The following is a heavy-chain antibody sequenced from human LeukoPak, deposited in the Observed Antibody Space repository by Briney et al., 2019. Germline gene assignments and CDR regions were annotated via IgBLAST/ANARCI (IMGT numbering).Heavy chain of an antibody. Sequence: SETLSLTCVVSGYSISSGYYWGWIRQPPGKGLEWIGSIYHSGSTYYNPSLKSRVTISVDTSKNQFSLKLSSVTAADTAVYYCARPLAVAGVILSWYFDLWGRGTLVTVSS. CDR3: ARPLAVAGVILSWYFDL. CDR1: GYSISSGYY. CDR2: IYHSGST. D-gene: IGHD6-19*01. J-gene: IGHJ2*01. V-gene: IGHV4-38-2*01.